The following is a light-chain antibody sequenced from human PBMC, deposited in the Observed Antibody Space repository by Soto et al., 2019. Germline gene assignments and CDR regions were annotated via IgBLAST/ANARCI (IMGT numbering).Light chain of an antibody. Sequence: DIVLNQSPGTLSLSPGDRATLSCRASQSVSTSYLAWYQQKPGQAPRLLIYGASSRATGIPDRFSGSGSGTDFTLTISSLQSEDFAVYYCQQYNNWPPTFGQGTKVDIK. CDR2: GAS. V-gene: IGKV3-20*01. CDR1: QSVSTSY. CDR3: QQYNNWPPT. J-gene: IGKJ1*01.